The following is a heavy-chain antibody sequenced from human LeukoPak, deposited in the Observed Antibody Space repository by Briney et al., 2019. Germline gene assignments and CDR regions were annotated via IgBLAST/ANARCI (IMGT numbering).Heavy chain of an antibody. CDR2: INHSGST. D-gene: IGHD3-3*01. CDR3: ARGGFWSGYHHFDY. CDR1: GGSFSGYY. J-gene: IGHJ4*02. Sequence: SETLSLTCAVYGGSFSGYYWSWIRQPPGKGLEWIGEINHSGSTNYNPSLKSRVTISVDTSKNQFSPMLGSVTAADTAVYYCARGGFWSGYHHFDYWGQGTLVTVSS. V-gene: IGHV4-34*01.